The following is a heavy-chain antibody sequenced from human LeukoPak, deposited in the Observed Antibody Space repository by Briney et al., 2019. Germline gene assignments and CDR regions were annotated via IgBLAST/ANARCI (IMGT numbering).Heavy chain of an antibody. V-gene: IGHV3-30-3*01. CDR1: GFTFSSYA. CDR2: ISYDGSNK. Sequence: GGSLRLSCAASGFTFSSYAMHWVRQAPGKGLEWVAVISYDGSNKYYADSVKGRFTISRDNSKNTLYLQMNSLRAEDTAVYYCASDPDSSGYYSLYFDYWGQGTLVTVSS. D-gene: IGHD3-22*01. J-gene: IGHJ4*02. CDR3: ASDPDSSGYYSLYFDY.